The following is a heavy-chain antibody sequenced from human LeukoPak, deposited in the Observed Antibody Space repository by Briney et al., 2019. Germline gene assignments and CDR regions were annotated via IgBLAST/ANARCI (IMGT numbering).Heavy chain of an antibody. CDR1: GFIFSDYY. CDR2: ISGTSSTI. D-gene: IGHD1-26*01. J-gene: IGHJ4*02. V-gene: IGHV3-11*01. CDR3: ERDSGSYFILDY. Sequence: GGSLRLSCAASGFIFSDYYMSWIRQAPGKGLEWVSYISGTSSTINYADSVKGRFTISRDNAKNSLYLQMNSLRAEDTAVYYCERDSGSYFILDYWGQGTLVTVSS.